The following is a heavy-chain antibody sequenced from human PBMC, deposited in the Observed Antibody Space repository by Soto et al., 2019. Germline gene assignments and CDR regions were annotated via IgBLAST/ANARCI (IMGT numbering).Heavy chain of an antibody. Sequence: SETLSLTCAVSSGSISSSNWWSWVRQPPGKGLEWIGEIYHSGSTNYNPSLKSRVTISVDKSKNQFSLKLSSVTAADTAVYYCARIPSYYYGSGNWFDPWGQGTLVTVSS. CDR2: IYHSGST. V-gene: IGHV4-4*02. J-gene: IGHJ5*02. CDR1: SGSISSSNW. D-gene: IGHD3-10*01. CDR3: ARIPSYYYGSGNWFDP.